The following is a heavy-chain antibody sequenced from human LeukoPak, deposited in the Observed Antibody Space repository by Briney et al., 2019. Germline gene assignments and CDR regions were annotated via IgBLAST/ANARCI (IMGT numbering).Heavy chain of an antibody. J-gene: IGHJ2*01. CDR2: ISGSGGST. Sequence: GGSLRLSCAVSGFTFTTYAMNWVRQAPGKGLEWVSVISGSGGSTYYADSVKGRFTISRDNSKNTPYLEVNSLRAEDTAVYYCATAFYFDSSGPYWYFDLWGRGTLVTVSS. V-gene: IGHV3-23*01. D-gene: IGHD3-22*01. CDR3: ATAFYFDSSGPYWYFDL. CDR1: GFTFTTYA.